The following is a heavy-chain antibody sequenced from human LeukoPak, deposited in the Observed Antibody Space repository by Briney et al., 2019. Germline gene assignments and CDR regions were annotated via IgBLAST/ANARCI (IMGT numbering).Heavy chain of an antibody. Sequence: ASVKVSCKASEYSFTGYYMHWVRQAPGQGLEWMGWINPNSGGTNYAQKFQGRVTMTRDTSISTAYMELSRLRSDDTAVYSCARDKDSGSCDYCGQGTLVTVSS. CDR2: INPNSGGT. D-gene: IGHD1-26*01. CDR1: EYSFTGYY. CDR3: ARDKDSGSCDY. J-gene: IGHJ4*02. V-gene: IGHV1-2*02.